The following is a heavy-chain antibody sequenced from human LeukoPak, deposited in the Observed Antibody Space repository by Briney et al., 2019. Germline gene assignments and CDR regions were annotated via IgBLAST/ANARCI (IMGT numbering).Heavy chain of an antibody. CDR2: IYSGGST. V-gene: IGHV3-53*01. Sequence: GGSLRLSCAASGFTVSSNYMSWVRQAPGKGLEWVSVIYSGGSTYYADSVKGRFTISRDNSKNTLYLQMNSMRAEDKTVYYCARDEGDRWGQGTLVTVSS. J-gene: IGHJ5*02. CDR3: ARDEGDR. CDR1: GFTVSSNY.